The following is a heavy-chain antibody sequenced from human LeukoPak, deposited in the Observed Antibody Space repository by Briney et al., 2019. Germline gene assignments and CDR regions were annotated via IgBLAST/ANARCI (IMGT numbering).Heavy chain of an antibody. J-gene: IGHJ3*02. CDR2: ISWNSGLT. Sequence: PPGGSLRLSCVASAFTFGDYAMHWVRQAPGKGLEWVSGISWNSGLTGYADSVKGRFTISRDNTKNSLYLQMNSLRTEDTALYYCAKDRTATPDAFDIWGQGTMVTVSS. CDR1: AFTFGDYA. V-gene: IGHV3-9*01. CDR3: AKDRTATPDAFDI. D-gene: IGHD2-15*01.